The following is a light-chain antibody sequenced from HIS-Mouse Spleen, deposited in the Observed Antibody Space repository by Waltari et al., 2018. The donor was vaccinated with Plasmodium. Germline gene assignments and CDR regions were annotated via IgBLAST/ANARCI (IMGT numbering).Light chain of an antibody. CDR2: AAS. J-gene: IGKJ4*01. Sequence: AIRMTQSPSSFSASTGDRVTITCRASQGISSYLAWYQQKPGKATKVLIYAASTLQSGFPSRFSGSGSGTDFTLTISCLQSEDFATYYCQQYYSYPLTFGGGTKVEIK. CDR1: QGISSY. V-gene: IGKV1-8*01. CDR3: QQYYSYPLT.